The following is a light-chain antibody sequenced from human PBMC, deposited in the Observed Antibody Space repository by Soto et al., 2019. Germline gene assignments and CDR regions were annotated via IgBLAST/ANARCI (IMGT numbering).Light chain of an antibody. CDR1: NIGIKD. V-gene: IGLV3-21*02. J-gene: IGLJ2*01. CDR2: DNR. Sequence: SYELTQPPSVSVAPGQTASISCGGNNIGIKDVYWYQQQPGQAPVLVVYDNRDRPSGIPERFSGSKSGNSASLAITGLQAEDEADYYCHSYDTILSGSVFGGGTKVTVL. CDR3: HSYDTILSGSV.